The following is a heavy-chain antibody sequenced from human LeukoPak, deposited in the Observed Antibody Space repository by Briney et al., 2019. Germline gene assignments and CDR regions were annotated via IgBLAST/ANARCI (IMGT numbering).Heavy chain of an antibody. D-gene: IGHD5-18*01. CDR1: GFTVSNNH. V-gene: IGHV3-7*01. CDR3: ARERRRGYSYGSFDY. J-gene: IGHJ4*02. CDR2: IKQDGSEK. Sequence: PGGSLRLSCAASGFTVSNNHMYWVRQAPGKGLEWVANIKQDGSEKYYVDSVKGRLTISRDNAKNSLYLQMNSLRAEDTAVYYCARERRRGYSYGSFDYWGQGTLVTVSS.